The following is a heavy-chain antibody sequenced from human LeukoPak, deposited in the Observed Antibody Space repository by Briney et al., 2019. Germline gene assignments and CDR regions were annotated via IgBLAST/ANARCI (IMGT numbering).Heavy chain of an antibody. D-gene: IGHD3-10*01. V-gene: IGHV5-51*01. CDR1: GYRFTNYW. CDR3: VLAGSGSYYFDY. J-gene: IGHJ4*02. CDR2: IYPGDSDT. Sequence: GESLQISCKGFGYRFTNYWIGWVRQLPGKGLEWMGIIYPGDSDTRYSPSFQGQVTISADKSINTAYLQWSSLKASDTAMYYCVLAGSGSYYFDYWGQGILVTVSS.